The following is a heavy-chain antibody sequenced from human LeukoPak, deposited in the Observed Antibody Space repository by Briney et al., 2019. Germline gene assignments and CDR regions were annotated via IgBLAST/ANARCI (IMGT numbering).Heavy chain of an antibody. Sequence: SETLSLTCTVSGGSVSTYYWSWFRQPPGKGLEWIGYIYSSGSANYNPSLKSRVTISVDTSKSQFSLKLTSVTAADTAVYYCARHARFCTSTSCYDRWGQGILVTVSS. D-gene: IGHD2-2*01. CDR3: ARHARFCTSTSCYDR. J-gene: IGHJ5*02. CDR2: IYSSGSA. CDR1: GGSVSTYY. V-gene: IGHV4-59*08.